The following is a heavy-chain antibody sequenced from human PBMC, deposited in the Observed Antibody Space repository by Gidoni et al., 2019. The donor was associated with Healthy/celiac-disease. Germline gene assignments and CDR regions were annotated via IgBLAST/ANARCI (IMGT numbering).Heavy chain of an antibody. Sequence: QVQLVQSGAEVKKPGSSVKVSCKASGGTFSSYAISWVRQAPGQGLEWMGGIIPIFGTANYAQKFQGRVTITADESTSTAYMELSSLRSEDTAVYYCAHLNGKHNYYYYGMDVWGKGTTVTVSS. V-gene: IGHV1-69*01. CDR2: IIPIFGTA. CDR3: AHLNGKHNYYYYGMDV. J-gene: IGHJ6*04. CDR1: GGTFSSYA.